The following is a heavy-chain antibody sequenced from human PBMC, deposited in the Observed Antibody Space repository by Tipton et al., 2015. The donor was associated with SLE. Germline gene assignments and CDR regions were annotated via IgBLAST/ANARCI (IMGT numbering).Heavy chain of an antibody. CDR3: ARGSWDMDN. J-gene: IGHJ4*02. V-gene: IGHV4-59*12. D-gene: IGHD2-15*01. Sequence: TLSLTCTVSGGSMNDYYWSWIRQPPGKGLEWIGYIYYTGSSNHNPSLKGRVTMSVDTSKSQVTLKLTSVTAADTALYYCARGSWDMDNWGPGTLVTVS. CDR2: IYYTGSS. CDR1: GGSMNDYY.